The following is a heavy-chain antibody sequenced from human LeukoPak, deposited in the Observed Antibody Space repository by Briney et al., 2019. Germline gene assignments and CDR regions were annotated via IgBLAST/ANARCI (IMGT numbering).Heavy chain of an antibody. CDR3: AKGLGLVTMIVVVTSPFGY. CDR1: GFTLSSYA. CDR2: ISGSAGST. Sequence: PGGSLRLSCAASGFTLSSYAMSWVRQAPGKGLEWVSAISGSAGSTYYADSVKGRFTISRDNSKNTLYLQMNSLRAEDTAVYYCAKGLGLVTMIVVVTSPFGYWGQGTLVTVSS. J-gene: IGHJ4*02. D-gene: IGHD3-22*01. V-gene: IGHV3-23*01.